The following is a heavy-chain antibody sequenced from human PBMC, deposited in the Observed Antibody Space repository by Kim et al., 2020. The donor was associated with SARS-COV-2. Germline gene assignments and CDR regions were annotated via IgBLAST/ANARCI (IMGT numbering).Heavy chain of an antibody. V-gene: IGHV3-30*01. J-gene: IGHJ4*02. Sequence: DSVKGRFTISRNNSKNTLYLQRNSLRTEETAVYYCARESAIAGDGGGFDYWGQGTLVTVSS. CDR3: ARESAIAGDGGGFDY. D-gene: IGHD4-17*01.